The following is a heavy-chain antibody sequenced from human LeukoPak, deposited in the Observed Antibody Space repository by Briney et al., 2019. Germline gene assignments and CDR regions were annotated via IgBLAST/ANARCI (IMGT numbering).Heavy chain of an antibody. D-gene: IGHD4-23*01. Sequence: GGSLRLSCTASGFTFSGSTMHWVRQASGKGVEWVGRIRSKANSYATAYAASVKGRFTISRDDSKNTAYLQMNSLKTEDTAVYYCTSVDYGGNESGYWGQGTLVTVSS. V-gene: IGHV3-73*01. CDR2: IRSKANSYAT. J-gene: IGHJ4*02. CDR1: GFTFSGST. CDR3: TSVDYGGNESGY.